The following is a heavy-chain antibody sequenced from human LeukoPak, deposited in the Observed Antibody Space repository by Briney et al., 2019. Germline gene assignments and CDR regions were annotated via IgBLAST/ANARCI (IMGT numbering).Heavy chain of an antibody. Sequence: SETLPLTCTVSGGSISTYYWSWIRQPPGKGLEWIGFISYSGSTTYNPSLKGRVTISVDASKNQFSLNLRSVTAADTAVYYCARGALAVTDFDYWGQGNLVTVSS. CDR3: ARGALAVTDFDY. CDR1: GGSISTYY. CDR2: ISYSGST. J-gene: IGHJ4*02. V-gene: IGHV4-59*01. D-gene: IGHD4-11*01.